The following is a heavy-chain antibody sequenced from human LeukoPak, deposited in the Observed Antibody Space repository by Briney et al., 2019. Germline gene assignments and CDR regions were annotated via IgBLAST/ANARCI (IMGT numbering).Heavy chain of an antibody. D-gene: IGHD3-10*01. CDR1: GFTVSSNH. CDR3: ARSVWFAKPRDN. J-gene: IGHJ4*02. CDR2: IYSGGST. Sequence: TGGSLRLSCAASGFTVSSNHMSWVRQAPGKRLEWVSVIYSGGSTYYADSVKGRFTISRDNSKNTLYLQMNSLRAEDTAVYYCARSVWFAKPRDNWGQGTLVTVSS. V-gene: IGHV3-53*01.